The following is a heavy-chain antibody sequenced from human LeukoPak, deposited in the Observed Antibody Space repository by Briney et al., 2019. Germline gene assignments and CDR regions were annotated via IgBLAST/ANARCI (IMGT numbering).Heavy chain of an antibody. Sequence: QPGGSLRLSCAASGFTFSSYAMSWVRQAPGKGLEWVSAISGSGGSTYYANSVKGRFTISRDNSKNTLYLRMSSLRAEDTAVYFCARIPYLYFGSGSYQFDYWGQGTLVTVSS. CDR3: ARIPYLYFGSGSYQFDY. D-gene: IGHD3-10*01. CDR1: GFTFSSYA. V-gene: IGHV3-23*01. CDR2: ISGSGGST. J-gene: IGHJ4*02.